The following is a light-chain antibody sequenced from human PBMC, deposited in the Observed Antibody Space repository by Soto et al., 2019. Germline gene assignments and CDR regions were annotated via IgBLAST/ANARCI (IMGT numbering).Light chain of an antibody. J-gene: IGLJ1*01. CDR1: SSNIGAGYN. Sequence: QSVLTQPPSVSGAPGQRVTISCTGSSSNIGAGYNVHWYQQLPGTARKLLIYGNSNRPSGVPDRFSGSKSGTSASLAITGLQAEDEVDYYCQSYDGSLRVFGTGTKVTVL. V-gene: IGLV1-40*01. CDR3: QSYDGSLRV. CDR2: GNS.